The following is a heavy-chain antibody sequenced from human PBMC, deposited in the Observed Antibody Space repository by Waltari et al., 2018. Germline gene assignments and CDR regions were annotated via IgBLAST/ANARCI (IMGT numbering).Heavy chain of an antibody. Sequence: EVQLLESGGGLVQPGGSLRLSCAASGFTFSSYAMSWVRRAPGKGLEWVSAISGSGGSTYYADSVKGRFTISRDNSKNTLYLQMNSLRAEDTAVYYCAKQTRKVVGATDYWGQGTLVTVSS. V-gene: IGHV3-23*01. CDR3: AKQTRKVVGATDY. D-gene: IGHD1-26*01. J-gene: IGHJ4*02. CDR1: GFTFSSYA. CDR2: ISGSGGST.